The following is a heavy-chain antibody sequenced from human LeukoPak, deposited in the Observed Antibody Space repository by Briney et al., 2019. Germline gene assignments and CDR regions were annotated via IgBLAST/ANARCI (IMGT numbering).Heavy chain of an antibody. V-gene: IGHV3-23*01. J-gene: IGHJ2*01. CDR1: GSTFGTYA. CDR3: AKGWYFDL. Sequence: GGSLRLSCAASGSTFGTYAMSWVRQAPGKGLEWVSAISGSGGNTYYADSVKGRFTISRDNSKNTLYLQMNSLRAEDTAVYYCAKGWYFDLWGRGTLVTVSS. CDR2: ISGSGGNT.